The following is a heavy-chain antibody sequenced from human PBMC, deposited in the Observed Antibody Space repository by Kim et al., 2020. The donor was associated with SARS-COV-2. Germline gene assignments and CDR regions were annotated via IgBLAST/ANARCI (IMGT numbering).Heavy chain of an antibody. V-gene: IGHV3-23*01. CDR2: VSGSGGST. CDR3: AKDKAVAGTYYFDY. Sequence: GGSLRLSCAASGFTVSSYAMSWVRQAPGKGLEWVSTVSGSGGSTYYADSVKGRFTISRDNSKNTLYLQMNSVRAEDTAVYYCAKDKAVAGTYYFDYWGQGTLVTVSS. D-gene: IGHD6-19*01. J-gene: IGHJ4*02. CDR1: GFTVSSYA.